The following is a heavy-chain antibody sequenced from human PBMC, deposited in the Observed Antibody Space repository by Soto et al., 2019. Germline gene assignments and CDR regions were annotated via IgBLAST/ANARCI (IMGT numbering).Heavy chain of an antibody. J-gene: IGHJ6*02. CDR2: INPNSGGT. CDR1: GYTFTGYY. Sequence: ASVKASCKASGYTFTGYYMHWVRQAPGQGLEWMGWINPNSGGTNYAQKFQGWLTMTRDTSISTAYMEVSRLRSDDTAVYYCARGEVYSNSSPYYGMDVSGQGSSVTVSS. D-gene: IGHD6-6*01. CDR3: ARGEVYSNSSPYYGMDV. V-gene: IGHV1-2*04.